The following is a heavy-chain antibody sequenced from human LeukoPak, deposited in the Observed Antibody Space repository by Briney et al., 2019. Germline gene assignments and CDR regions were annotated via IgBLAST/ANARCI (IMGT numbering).Heavy chain of an antibody. Sequence: GSLRLSCAASGFTFSDYYMSWIRQAPGKGLEWIGEIYHSGSTNYNPSLKSRVTISVDKSKNQFSLKLSSVTAADTAVYYCARGPPGSSWYLFDYWGQGTLVTVSS. CDR3: ARGPPGSSWYLFDY. CDR2: IYHSGST. V-gene: IGHV4-34*01. J-gene: IGHJ4*02. CDR1: GFTFSDYY. D-gene: IGHD6-13*01.